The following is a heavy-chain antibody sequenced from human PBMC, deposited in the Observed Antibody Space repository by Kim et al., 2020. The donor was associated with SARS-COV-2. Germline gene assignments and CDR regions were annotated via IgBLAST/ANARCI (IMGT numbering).Heavy chain of an antibody. Sequence: SVKVSCKASGGTFSSYAISWVRQAPGQGLEWMGGIIPIIGTANYAQKFQGRVTITADESTSTAYMELSSLRSEDTAVYYCARNGIVVVPAAMSYYGMHVWGQETTVTVSS. D-gene: IGHD2-2*01. CDR1: GGTFSSYA. CDR3: ARNGIVVVPAAMSYYGMHV. CDR2: IIPIIGTA. V-gene: IGHV1-69*13. J-gene: IGHJ6*02.